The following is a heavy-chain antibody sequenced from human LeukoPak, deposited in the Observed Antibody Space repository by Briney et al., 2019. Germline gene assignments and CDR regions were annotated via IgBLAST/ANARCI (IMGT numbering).Heavy chain of an antibody. CDR2: IYWDDDK. CDR3: AHSCGGGNSAYFDY. CDR1: GFSLSTSGVG. D-gene: IGHD4-23*01. V-gene: IGHV2-5*02. Sequence: SGPTLVKPTQTLTLTCTFSGFSLSTSGVGVGWIRQPPGKALEWLALIYWDDDKRYSPSLKSRLTITKDTSKNQVVLTMTNMDPEDTATYYCAHSCGGGNSAYFDYWGQGTLVTVSS. J-gene: IGHJ4*02.